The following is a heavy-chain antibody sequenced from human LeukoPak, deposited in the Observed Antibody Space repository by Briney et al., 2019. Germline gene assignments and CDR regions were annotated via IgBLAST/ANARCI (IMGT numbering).Heavy chain of an antibody. CDR2: MNPNSGNT. Sequence: ASVKVSCKASGYTFTSYDINWVRQATGQGLEWMGWMNPNSGNTGYAQKFQGRVTMTRNTSISTAYMELSSLRSEDTAVYYCARGPMYYDFWSGRRVYGMDVWGQGTTVTDSS. J-gene: IGHJ6*02. CDR1: GYTFTSYD. CDR3: ARGPMYYDFWSGRRVYGMDV. V-gene: IGHV1-8*01. D-gene: IGHD3-3*01.